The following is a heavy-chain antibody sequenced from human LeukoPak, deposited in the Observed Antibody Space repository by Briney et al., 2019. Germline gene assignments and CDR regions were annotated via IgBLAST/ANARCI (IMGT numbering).Heavy chain of an antibody. CDR2: VYYSGST. CDR1: GGSINGYY. J-gene: IGHJ3*02. V-gene: IGHV4-59*01. D-gene: IGHD1-26*01. CDR3: ATNRAGTYDRPFDI. Sequence: SETLSLTCTVSGGSINGYYWSWIRQPPTKGLEWIGYVYYSGSTDYNPSLKSRVTISVGTSKNQFSLKLSSVTAADTAVYYCATNRAGTYDRPFDIWGQGTMVTVSS.